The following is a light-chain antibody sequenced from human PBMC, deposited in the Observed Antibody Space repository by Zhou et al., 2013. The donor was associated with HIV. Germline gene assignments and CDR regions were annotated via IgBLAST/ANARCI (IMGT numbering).Light chain of an antibody. J-gene: IGKJ4*01. V-gene: IGKV3-11*01. CDR1: QSVSSY. CDR2: DVS. CDR3: QLVFTTPLT. Sequence: EIVLTQSPATLSLSPGEGATLSCRASQSVSSYLAWYQQKPGQAPRLLIYDVSNRATGIPARFSGSGSGTDFTLTISSLQPEDCATYYCQLVFTTPLTFGGGPRWRSN.